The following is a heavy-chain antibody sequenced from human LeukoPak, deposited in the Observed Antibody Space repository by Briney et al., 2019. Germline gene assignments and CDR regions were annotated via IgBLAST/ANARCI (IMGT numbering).Heavy chain of an antibody. CDR2: ITSSGSAI. Sequence: NPGGSLRLSCAASGFTFRSYWMTWVRQAPGKGLEWVAYITSSGSAIYYADSVRGRFTISRDNARNSVFLQMDGLRAEDTAIYYCATDIVATSGDYWGQGTLVIVSS. V-gene: IGHV3-11*01. D-gene: IGHD5-12*01. J-gene: IGHJ4*02. CDR1: GFTFRSYW. CDR3: ATDIVATSGDY.